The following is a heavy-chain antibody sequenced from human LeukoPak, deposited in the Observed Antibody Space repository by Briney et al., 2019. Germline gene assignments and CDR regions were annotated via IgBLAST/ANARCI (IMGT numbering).Heavy chain of an antibody. CDR2: IIPILGIA. J-gene: IGHJ3*02. D-gene: IGHD2-2*01. V-gene: IGHV1-69*04. Sequence: SVKVSCKASGGTFSSYAISWVRQAPGQGLEWMGRIIPILGIANYAQKFQGRVTITADKSTSTAYMELSSLSSVTAADTAVYYCARQKCTSASCLTKNAFDIWGQGTMVTVSS. CDR3: ARQKCTSASCLTKNAFDI. CDR1: GGTFSSYA.